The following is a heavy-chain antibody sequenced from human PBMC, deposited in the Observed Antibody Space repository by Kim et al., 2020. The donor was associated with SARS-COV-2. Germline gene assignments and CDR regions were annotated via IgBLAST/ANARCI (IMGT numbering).Heavy chain of an antibody. CDR1: GYSFISYD. J-gene: IGHJ6*01. D-gene: IGHD6-13*01. CDR3: ARRSGVEAGGIFYYGMDV. CDR2: MNPNRGNT. Sequence: ASVKVSCKASGYSFISYDINWVRQATGQGLEWMGWMNPNRGNTGYAQKFQGRVSMTWDTPISTAYMELSSLTSDDTAVYYCARRSGVEAGGIFYYGMDVW. V-gene: IGHV1-8*01.